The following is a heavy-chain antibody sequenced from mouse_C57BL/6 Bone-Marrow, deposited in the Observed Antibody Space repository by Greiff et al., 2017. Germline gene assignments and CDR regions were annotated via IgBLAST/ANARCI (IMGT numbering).Heavy chain of an antibody. J-gene: IGHJ3*01. CDR1: GYTFTSYG. V-gene: IGHV1-81*01. D-gene: IGHD1-1*01. CDR2: IFPRSGNT. Sequence: VQLQQSGAELVRPGASVKLSCKASGYTFTSYGISWVKQRPGQGLEWIGEIFPRSGNTYYNEKFKGKATLTADKSSSTAYMELRSLTSEDSAVYFCAIRSGSSLSGFAYWGQGTLVTVSA. CDR3: AIRSGSSLSGFAY.